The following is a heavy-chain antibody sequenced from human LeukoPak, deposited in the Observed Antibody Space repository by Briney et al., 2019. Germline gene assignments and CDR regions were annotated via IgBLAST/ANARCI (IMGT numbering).Heavy chain of an antibody. CDR3: ARRRRYLFDY. J-gene: IGHJ4*02. CDR2: VYYSGST. V-gene: IGHV4-31*03. D-gene: IGHD1-26*01. CDR1: GGSISSGGYY. Sequence: SETLSLTCTVSGGSISSGGYYWSWLRQHPGKGLEWIGNVYYSGSTYYNPSLKSRVTISVDMSKNQFSLKLSSVTAADTAVFYCARRRRYLFDYWGQGTLVTVSS.